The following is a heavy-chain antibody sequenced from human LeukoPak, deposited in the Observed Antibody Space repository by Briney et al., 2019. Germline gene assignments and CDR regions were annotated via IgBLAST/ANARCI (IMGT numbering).Heavy chain of an antibody. D-gene: IGHD6-13*01. CDR2: IYYRGST. V-gene: IGHV4-39*07. CDR3: ARTARRYTNSWYRQYYFDY. Sequence: SETLSLTCTVSGGSISSSSYYWGWIRQPPGKGLEWIGSIYYRGSTYYNPSLKSRVTISVDTSKNQFSLKLSSVTAADTAVYYCARTARRYTNSWYRQYYFDYWGQGTLVTVSS. CDR1: GGSISSSSYY. J-gene: IGHJ4*02.